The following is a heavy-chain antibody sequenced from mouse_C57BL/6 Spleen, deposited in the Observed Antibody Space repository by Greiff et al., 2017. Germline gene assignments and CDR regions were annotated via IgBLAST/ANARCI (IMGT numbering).Heavy chain of an antibody. J-gene: IGHJ2*01. CDR3: ARGLGRGDFDY. CDR1: GYAFSSSW. V-gene: IGHV1-82*01. Sequence: VQLQQSGPELVKPGASVKISCKASGYAFSSSWMNWVKQRPGKGLEWIGRIYPGDGDTNYNGKFKGKATLTADKSSSTAYMQLSSLTSEDSAVYFCARGLGRGDFDYWGQGTTLTVSS. CDR2: IYPGDGDT. D-gene: IGHD4-1*01.